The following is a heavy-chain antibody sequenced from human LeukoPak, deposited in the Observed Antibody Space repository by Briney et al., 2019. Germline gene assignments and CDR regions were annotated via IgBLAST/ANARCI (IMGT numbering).Heavy chain of an antibody. Sequence: SETLSLTCTVSGGSISSSSYYWGWIRQPPGKGLEWIGSIYYSGSTYYNPSLKSRVTISVDTSKNQFSLKLSSVTAADTAVYYCARDGFWGPFDYWGQGTLVTVSS. CDR1: GGSISSSSYY. D-gene: IGHD3-16*01. J-gene: IGHJ4*02. V-gene: IGHV4-39*02. CDR3: ARDGFWGPFDY. CDR2: IYYSGST.